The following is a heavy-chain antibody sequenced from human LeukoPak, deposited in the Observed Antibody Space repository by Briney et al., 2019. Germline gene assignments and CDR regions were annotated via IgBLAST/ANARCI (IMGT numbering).Heavy chain of an antibody. D-gene: IGHD1-1*01. CDR1: GFTFSSFW. V-gene: IGHV3-74*01. CDR2: IKTDGSST. J-gene: IGHJ5*02. Sequence: PGGSLRLSCLASGFTFSSFWMHWVRQTPGKGLVWVSRIKTDGSSTDYADSVKGRFTISRDNARNTLYLQMDSLRVEDTAVYYCVRETRIGSSGTQGWFDPWGQETLVTVSS. CDR3: VRETRIGSSGTQGWFDP.